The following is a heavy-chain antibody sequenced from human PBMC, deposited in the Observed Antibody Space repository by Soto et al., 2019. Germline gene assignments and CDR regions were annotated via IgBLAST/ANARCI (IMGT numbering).Heavy chain of an antibody. CDR1: GFTFSDYH. CDR2: ISTTSTST. Sequence: VQLVESGRGLVKPGGSLRLSCAASGFTFSDYHMTWIRQAPGKGLEWVSYISTTSTSTNYADSVKGRFTISRDNAKNSLYLQMNSLRAEDTAVYYCARGGQQQLNAWGQGTLVTVSS. V-gene: IGHV3-11*05. J-gene: IGHJ5*02. CDR3: ARGGQQQLNA. D-gene: IGHD6-13*01.